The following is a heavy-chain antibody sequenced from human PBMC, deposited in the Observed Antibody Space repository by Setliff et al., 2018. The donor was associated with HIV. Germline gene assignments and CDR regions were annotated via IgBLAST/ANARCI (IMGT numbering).Heavy chain of an antibody. V-gene: IGHV4-4*07. Sequence: PSETLSLTCSVSGGPISSYYWNWIRQPAGKGLEWIGRMYSSGTTNYNPSLKSRVIMSVDTSKSPSSLNLTSVTAADTAVYYCAREGSSISPIPLWGQGTLVTVSS. CDR1: GGPISSYY. J-gene: IGHJ4*02. CDR2: MYSSGTT. CDR3: AREGSSISPIPL. D-gene: IGHD2-2*01.